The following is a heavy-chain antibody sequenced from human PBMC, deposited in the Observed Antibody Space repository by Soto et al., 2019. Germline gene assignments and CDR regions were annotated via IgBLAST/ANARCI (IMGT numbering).Heavy chain of an antibody. CDR3: ARGGVV. D-gene: IGHD2-8*01. Sequence: XGSLRLSCVACGFNFSNFDMNWVRQAPGRGLEWISLTSERGTTTTYADSVRSRFTVSRDNAQSSLYLQMDRLTVEDTGVYYCARGGVVWGRGILVTVSS. CDR2: TSERGTTT. J-gene: IGHJ4*02. V-gene: IGHV3-48*03. CDR1: GFNFSNFD.